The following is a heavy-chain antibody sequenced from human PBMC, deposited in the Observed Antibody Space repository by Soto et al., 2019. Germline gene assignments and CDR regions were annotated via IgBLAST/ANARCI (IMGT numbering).Heavy chain of an antibody. CDR1: GGSLSGYY. CDR3: ARHQYYYDSSGYTLDY. J-gene: IGHJ4*02. V-gene: IGHV4-39*01. D-gene: IGHD3-22*01. CDR2: VYYSGST. Sequence: SETLSLTCAVYGGSLSGYYWSWIRQPPGKALEWIGSVYYSGSTYYNPSLKSRVTISVDTSNNQFSLKLNSVTAADTAVYYCARHQYYYDSSGYTLDYWGQGTLVTVSS.